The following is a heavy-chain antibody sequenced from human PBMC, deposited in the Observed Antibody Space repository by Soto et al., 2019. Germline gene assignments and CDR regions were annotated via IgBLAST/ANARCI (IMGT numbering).Heavy chain of an antibody. J-gene: IGHJ4*02. V-gene: IGHV3-33*01. CDR3: ARDGIGGTVFRGYLDY. Sequence: QEQLVESGGGVVQPGTSLRLSCAVPGGIFHGYGMHWVRQAPGKGLEWVAIIRFDGSNEEYADSVKGRFTISRDNSKNTLYLQMNTLGAEDTAVYYGARDGIGGTVFRGYLDYWGRGTVVTVSS. CDR2: IRFDGSNE. D-gene: IGHD1-7*01. CDR1: GGIFHGYG.